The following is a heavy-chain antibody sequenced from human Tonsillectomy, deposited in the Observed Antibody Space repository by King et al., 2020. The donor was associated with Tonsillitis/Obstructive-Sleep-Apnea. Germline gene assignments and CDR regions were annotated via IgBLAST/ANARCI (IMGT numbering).Heavy chain of an antibody. D-gene: IGHD5-12*01. Sequence: VQLQQWGAGLLKPSETLSLTCAVFGGSFSDYYWNWIRQPPGKGLEWIGEISHSGSTNYNPSLKSRLTILVDTSKNQLSLNLISVTAADTAVYYCARGDGYSIDYWSQGTLVTVSS. CDR2: ISHSGST. V-gene: IGHV4-34*01. CDR1: GGSFSDYY. J-gene: IGHJ4*02. CDR3: ARGDGYSIDY.